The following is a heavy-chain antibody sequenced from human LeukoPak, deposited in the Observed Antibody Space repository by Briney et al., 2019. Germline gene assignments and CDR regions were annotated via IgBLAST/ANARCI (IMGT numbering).Heavy chain of an antibody. CDR3: ARVGAVVTYFDY. V-gene: IGHV4-39*07. CDR2: IYHSGST. Sequence: SQTLSLTCTVSGGSISSSSYYWGWIRQPPGKGLEWIGSIYHSGSTYYNPSLKSRVTISVDTSKNQFSLKLSSVTAADTAVYYCARVGAVVTYFDYWGQGTLVTVSS. J-gene: IGHJ4*02. CDR1: GGSISSSSYY. D-gene: IGHD4-23*01.